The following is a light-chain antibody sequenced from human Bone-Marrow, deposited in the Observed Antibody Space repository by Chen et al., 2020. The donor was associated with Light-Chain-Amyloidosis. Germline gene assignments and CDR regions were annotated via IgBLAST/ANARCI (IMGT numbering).Light chain of an antibody. J-gene: IGLJ3*02. V-gene: IGLV3-21*02. CDR2: DDS. CDR3: PVWDRSSDRPV. Sequence: SYVLTQPSSVSVAPGQTATIDCGGNNIGSTSVHWYQQTPGQAPLLVVYDDSDRPSGIPERLSGSNAGNTATLTISRVAAGDEADYYCPVWDRSSDRPVFGGGTKLSVL. CDR1: NIGSTS.